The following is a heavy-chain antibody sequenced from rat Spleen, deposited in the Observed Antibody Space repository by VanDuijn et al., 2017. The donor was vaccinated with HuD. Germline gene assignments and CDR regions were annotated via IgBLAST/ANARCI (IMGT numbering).Heavy chain of an antibody. Sequence: EVLLVESNGGLVQPGRSLKLSCAAPGFSFRNSGMHWIRQAPAKGLEWVASISPSGGNTYYRDSVKGRFTISRDNAKSTLYLQMDSLRSEDTATYHCVTDKTVASYWYFDFWGPGTMVTVSS. CDR2: ISPSGGNT. J-gene: IGHJ1*01. D-gene: IGHD1-1*01. CDR1: GFSFRNSG. V-gene: IGHV5-19*01. CDR3: VTDKTVASYWYFDF.